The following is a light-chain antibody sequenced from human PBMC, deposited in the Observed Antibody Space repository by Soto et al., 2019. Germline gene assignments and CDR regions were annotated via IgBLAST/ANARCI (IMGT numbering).Light chain of an antibody. J-gene: IGLJ1*01. Sequence: QSALTQPASVSGSPGQSITISCTGTSSDVGGYNYVSWCQQHPGKAPKLMIYDVSNRPSGVSNRFSGSKSGNTASLTISGLQAEDEADYYCSSYTSSSTLYVFGTGTKV. CDR2: DVS. CDR3: SSYTSSSTLYV. V-gene: IGLV2-14*01. CDR1: SSDVGGYNY.